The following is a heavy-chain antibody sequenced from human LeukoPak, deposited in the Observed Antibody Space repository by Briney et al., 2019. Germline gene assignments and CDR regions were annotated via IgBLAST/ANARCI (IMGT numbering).Heavy chain of an antibody. CDR2: ISSSSSYM. CDR1: GFTFSSYS. Sequence: PGGSLRLSCAASGFTFSSYSMNWVRQAPGKGLEWVSSISSSSSYMYYADSVKGRFTISRDNAKNSLYLQMNSLRAEDTAVYYCARDRPDYDFWSGYYGYWGQGTLVTVSS. D-gene: IGHD3-3*01. J-gene: IGHJ4*02. CDR3: ARDRPDYDFWSGYYGY. V-gene: IGHV3-21*01.